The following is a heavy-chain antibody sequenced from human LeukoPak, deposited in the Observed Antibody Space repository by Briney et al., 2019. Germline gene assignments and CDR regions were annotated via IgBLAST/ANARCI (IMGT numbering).Heavy chain of an antibody. CDR3: AKDMRAHVVVVAAPLDY. Sequence: GGSLRLSCAASGFTVSSYYMNWVRQAPGKELEWVSVIYTGGGRYYADSVRGRFTISRDNSKNTLYLQMNSLRAEDTAVYYCAKDMRAHVVVVAAPLDYWGQGTLVTVSS. J-gene: IGHJ4*02. D-gene: IGHD2-15*01. V-gene: IGHV3-53*01. CDR2: IYTGGGR. CDR1: GFTVSSYY.